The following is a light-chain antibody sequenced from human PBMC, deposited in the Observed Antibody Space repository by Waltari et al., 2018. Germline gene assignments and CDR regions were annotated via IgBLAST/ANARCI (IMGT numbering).Light chain of an antibody. CDR3: QQYNNRPPWT. V-gene: IGKV3-15*01. J-gene: IGKJ1*01. CDR1: QTLSSD. CDR2: GAS. Sequence: ETVLTQSPGTLSLSPGERATLSCRASQTLSSDLAWYQQKPGQAPRLLIYGASNRAAGIPPRFSGSGSGTEFTLTISSLQSEDFAVYYCQQYNNRPPWTFGQGTKVEIK.